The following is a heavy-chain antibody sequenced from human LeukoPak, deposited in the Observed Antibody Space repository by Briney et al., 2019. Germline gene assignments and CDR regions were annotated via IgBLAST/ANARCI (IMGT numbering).Heavy chain of an antibody. Sequence: PGGSLRLSCAASGFTFSSYDMHRVRQAPGKGLEWVSSIGAAYDTYYPDSVKGRFTISRENAKNSLHLQMSSLTAGDTAVYYCARATAGLDYWGQGTLVTVSS. CDR2: IGAAYDT. V-gene: IGHV3-13*01. CDR1: GFTFSSYD. J-gene: IGHJ4*02. D-gene: IGHD6-19*01. CDR3: ARATAGLDY.